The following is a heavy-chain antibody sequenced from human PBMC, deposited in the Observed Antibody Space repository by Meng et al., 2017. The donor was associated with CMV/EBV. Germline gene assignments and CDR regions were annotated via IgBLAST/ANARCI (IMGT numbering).Heavy chain of an antibody. J-gene: IGHJ6*02. CDR3: ARERVRNFVVAPGASRTAAPAGMDV. D-gene: IGHD2-2*01. CDR1: GFTFSSYW. Sequence: GESLKISCAASGFTFSSYWMHWVRQAPGKGLVWVSRIESDGRITTYADSVKGRFIISRDNAKNTLYLQMNSLRAEDTAVYYCARERVRNFVVAPGASRTAAPAGMDVWGQGTAVTVSS. V-gene: IGHV3-74*03. CDR2: IESDGRIT.